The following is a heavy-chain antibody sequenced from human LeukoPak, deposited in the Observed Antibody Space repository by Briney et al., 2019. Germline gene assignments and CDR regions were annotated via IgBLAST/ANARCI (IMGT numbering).Heavy chain of an antibody. J-gene: IGHJ4*02. D-gene: IGHD3-10*01. CDR1: GHTFTVYY. CDR3: ARDYGSGRYIFDY. Sequence: ASVTVSCKASGHTFTVYYIHWVRQAPGQGLEWMGWINPNSGGTNYPQKFQGRVTMTRDTSISTAYMELSRLRSDDTAVYYCARDYGSGRYIFDYWGQGTLVTVSS. CDR2: INPNSGGT. V-gene: IGHV1-2*02.